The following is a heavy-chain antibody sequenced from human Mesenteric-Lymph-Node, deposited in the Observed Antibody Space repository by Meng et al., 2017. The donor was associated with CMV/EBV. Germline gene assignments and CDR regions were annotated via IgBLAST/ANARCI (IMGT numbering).Heavy chain of an antibody. D-gene: IGHD1-26*01. Sequence: GESLKISCAASGFAVSTNYMNWVRQAPGKGLEWVSVIYSGDTTYYVDSVKGRFTISRDDSKNTLYLQMNSLRVDDTAVYSCVRDRVKVGSGNYWYLDLWGRGTLVTVSS. CDR1: GFAVSTNY. CDR2: IYSGDTT. V-gene: IGHV3-53*05. J-gene: IGHJ2*01. CDR3: VRDRVKVGSGNYWYLDL.